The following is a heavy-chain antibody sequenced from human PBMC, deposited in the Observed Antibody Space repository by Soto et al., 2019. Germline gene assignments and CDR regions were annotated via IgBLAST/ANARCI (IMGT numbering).Heavy chain of an antibody. CDR1: GFSFSSYW. J-gene: IGHJ4*02. CDR2: INSDGSSA. Sequence: PGGSLRLSCAASGFSFSSYWMHWVRHAPGKGLVWVSRINSDGSSATYADSVKGRFTISRDNAKNTLYLQMNSLRAEDTAVYYCARALRTTVTSDYWGQGTLVTVSS. D-gene: IGHD4-17*01. V-gene: IGHV3-74*01. CDR3: ARALRTTVTSDY.